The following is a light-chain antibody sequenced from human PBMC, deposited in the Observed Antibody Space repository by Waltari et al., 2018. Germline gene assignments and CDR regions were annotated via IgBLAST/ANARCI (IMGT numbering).Light chain of an antibody. CDR2: GAS. Sequence: DIQMTQSPSSVSASVGDRVTITFLASQDISTCLAWDQQKPGKAPKLLIYGASTLQSGVPARFGGSGSGTDFTLTIKSLQPEDFATYYCQQDNSFPITFGQGTRLEIK. V-gene: IGKV1D-12*01. CDR1: QDISTC. CDR3: QQDNSFPIT. J-gene: IGKJ5*01.